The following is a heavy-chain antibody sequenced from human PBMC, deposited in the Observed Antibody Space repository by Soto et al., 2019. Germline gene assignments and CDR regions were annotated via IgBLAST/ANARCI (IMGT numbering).Heavy chain of an antibody. V-gene: IGHV3-23*01. CDR3: AKIESRFFYDSTGCYPFDY. D-gene: IGHD3-22*01. CDR1: GFPFSNYA. Sequence: QLLESGGGLVQPGGSLRLSCVASGFPFSNYAMTWVRQAPGKGLEWVSALSGSGVSTYYADSVMGRFTISRDNSKNTVYLQMNSLRAEDTAVYYCAKIESRFFYDSTGCYPFDYWGQGTLVTVSS. J-gene: IGHJ4*02. CDR2: LSGSGVST.